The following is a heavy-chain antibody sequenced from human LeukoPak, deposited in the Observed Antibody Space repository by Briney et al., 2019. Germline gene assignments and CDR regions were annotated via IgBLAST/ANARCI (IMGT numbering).Heavy chain of an antibody. CDR1: GGSISSYY. CDR3: ARVGGYCSSTSCYNWFDP. CDR2: IYYSGST. Sequence: SETLSLTCTVSGGSISSYYWSCIRQPPGKGLEWIGYIYYSGSTNYNPSLKSRVTISVDTSKNQFSLKLSSVTAADTAVYYCARVGGYCSSTSCYNWFDPWGQGTLVTVSS. J-gene: IGHJ5*02. V-gene: IGHV4-59*01. D-gene: IGHD2-2*01.